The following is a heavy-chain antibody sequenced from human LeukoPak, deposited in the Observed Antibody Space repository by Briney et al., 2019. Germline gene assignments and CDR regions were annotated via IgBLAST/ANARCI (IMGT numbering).Heavy chain of an antibody. D-gene: IGHD2-2*01. J-gene: IGHJ6*02. CDR2: IKQDGSGK. CDR1: GFTFSSYW. Sequence: GGSLRLSCAASGFTFSSYWMSWVRQAPGKGLEWVANIKQDGSGKYYVDSVKGRFTISRDNAKNSLYLQMNSLRAEDTAVYYCARDRHCSSTSCYLEWYYYYGMDVWGQGTTVTVSS. CDR3: ARDRHCSSTSCYLEWYYYYGMDV. V-gene: IGHV3-7*03.